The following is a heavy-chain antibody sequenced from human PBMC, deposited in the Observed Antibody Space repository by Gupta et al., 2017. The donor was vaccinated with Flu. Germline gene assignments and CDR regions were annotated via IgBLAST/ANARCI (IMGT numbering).Heavy chain of an antibody. CDR2: ISGSGGST. J-gene: IGHJ4*02. CDR3: AKEGIAARPFDY. V-gene: IGHV3-23*01. CDR1: FVNDA. Sequence: FVNDAMSWVRQAPGKGLEWVSSISGSGGSTSYADSVQGRFTISRDNSKNTLYLQFNSLRVEDTAIYYCAKEGIAARPFDYWGQGTLVTVSS. D-gene: IGHD6-6*01.